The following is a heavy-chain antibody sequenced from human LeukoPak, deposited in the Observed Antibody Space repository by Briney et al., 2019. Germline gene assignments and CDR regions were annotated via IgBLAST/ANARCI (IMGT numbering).Heavy chain of an antibody. CDR3: AKDRSIGTYYTFDH. Sequence: PGGSLRLSCAASGFTFSSYGMHWVRQAPGKGLEWVAVISYDGSNKYYADSVKGRFTTSRDNSKNTLYLQMSSLTAVDTAVYYCAKDRSIGTYYTFDHWGQGTLVTVSS. CDR2: ISYDGSNK. CDR1: GFTFSSYG. V-gene: IGHV3-30*18. D-gene: IGHD1-26*01. J-gene: IGHJ4*02.